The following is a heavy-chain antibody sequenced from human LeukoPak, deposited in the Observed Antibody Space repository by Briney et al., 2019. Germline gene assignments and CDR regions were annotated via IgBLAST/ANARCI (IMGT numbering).Heavy chain of an antibody. V-gene: IGHV3-64*01. CDR2: ISSNGGST. J-gene: IGHJ4*02. CDR1: GFTFSSYA. D-gene: IGHD5-18*01. Sequence: AGGSLRLSCAASGFTFSSYAMHWVRQAPGKGLEYVSAISSNGGSTYYANSVKGRFTISRDNSKNTLYLQMGSPRAEDMAVYYCARDGRYSSAPFDYWGQGTLVTVSS. CDR3: ARDGRYSSAPFDY.